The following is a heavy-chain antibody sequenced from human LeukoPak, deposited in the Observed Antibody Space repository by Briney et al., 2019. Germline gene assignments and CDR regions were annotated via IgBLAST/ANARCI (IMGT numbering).Heavy chain of an antibody. J-gene: IGHJ6*03. CDR1: GGSFSGYY. Sequence: PSETLSLTCAVYGGSFSGYYWSWIRQPPGKGLEWIGEINHSGSTNYNPSLKSRVTISVDTTKNQFSLKLSSVTAADTAVYYCARGRYCTSTICYTVWSVNYYYYMDVWGKGTTVTVSS. CDR3: ARGRYCTSTICYTVWSVNYYYYMDV. V-gene: IGHV4-34*01. CDR2: INHSGST. D-gene: IGHD2-2*02.